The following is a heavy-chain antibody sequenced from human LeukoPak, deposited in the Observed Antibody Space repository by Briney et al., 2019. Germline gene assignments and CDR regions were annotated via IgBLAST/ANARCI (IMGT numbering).Heavy chain of an antibody. Sequence: GGSLRLSCTACGFTFTQYCMTWVRQAPGEGREGVGNIKTDGSEKYYVASVKSRFTISRDNAKNSLYQQMNSLRAEDTAVYYCATYSSLNRREFQYWGQGTLLTVSS. CDR3: ATYSSLNRREFQY. CDR1: GFTFTQYC. CDR2: IKTDGSEK. D-gene: IGHD3-22*01. J-gene: IGHJ1*01. V-gene: IGHV3-7*01.